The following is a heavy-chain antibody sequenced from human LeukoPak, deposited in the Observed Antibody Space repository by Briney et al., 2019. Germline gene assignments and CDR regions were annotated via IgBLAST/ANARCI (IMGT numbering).Heavy chain of an antibody. CDR2: ISGSGGST. V-gene: IGHV3-23*01. CDR1: GFTFSSYA. J-gene: IGHJ6*02. Sequence: GGSLRLSCAASGFTFSSYAMSWVRQAPGKGLEWVSAISGSGGSTYYADSVKGRFTISRDNAKNSLYLQMNSLRAEDTAVYYFARDSGAGIGDNISRGYYYGMDVWGQGTTVTVSS. CDR3: ARDSGAGIGDNISRGYYYGMDV. D-gene: IGHD3-10*01.